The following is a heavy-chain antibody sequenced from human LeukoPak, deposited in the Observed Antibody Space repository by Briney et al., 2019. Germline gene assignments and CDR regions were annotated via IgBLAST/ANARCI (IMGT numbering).Heavy chain of an antibody. Sequence: PSETLSLTCTVSGGSISSNYWSWIRQPPGKGLEWIGYIYYSGYTSYNPSLKSRVTMSVDTSKNQFSLKLTSVTAADTAVYYCATLRYCSGGSCFPKYFQHWGQGTLVTVSS. CDR1: GGSISSNY. CDR3: ATLRYCSGGSCFPKYFQH. J-gene: IGHJ1*01. D-gene: IGHD2-15*01. V-gene: IGHV4-59*08. CDR2: IYYSGYT.